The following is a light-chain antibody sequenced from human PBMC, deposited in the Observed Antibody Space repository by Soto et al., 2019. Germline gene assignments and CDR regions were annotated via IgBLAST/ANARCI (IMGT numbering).Light chain of an antibody. J-gene: IGKJ5*01. CDR1: QSISNF. Sequence: DIQMTQSPSSLSASVGDRVTITCRASQSISNFLNWYQQKPGKAPKLLIYGASILQSGVPSRFGGSGSGTDFTLTISSLQPEDFATYYCQQSYSMPPITFGQGTRLEI. CDR2: GAS. V-gene: IGKV1-39*01. CDR3: QQSYSMPPIT.